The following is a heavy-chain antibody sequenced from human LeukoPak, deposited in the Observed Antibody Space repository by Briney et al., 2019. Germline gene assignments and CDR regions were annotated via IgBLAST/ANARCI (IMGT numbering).Heavy chain of an antibody. CDR1: GFTFDDYA. CDR2: VSWNSGSI. D-gene: IGHD4-17*01. Sequence: GGSLRLSCAASGFTFDDYAMHWVRQAPGKGLEWVSGVSWNSGSIDYADSVKGRFTISRDNAKNSLYLQMNSLRAEDTALYYCAKDSYGDYVISYYGMDVWGQGTTVTVSS. J-gene: IGHJ6*02. V-gene: IGHV3-9*01. CDR3: AKDSYGDYVISYYGMDV.